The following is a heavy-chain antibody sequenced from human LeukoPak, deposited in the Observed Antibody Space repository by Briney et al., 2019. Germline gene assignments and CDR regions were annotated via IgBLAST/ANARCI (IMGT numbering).Heavy chain of an antibody. Sequence: ASVKVSCKASGYTFTYRYLHWVRQAPGQGLEWMGMINPIDGNTNKPQKFRGRVTVTRDTSTSTVYMELSSLTSEDTAVYYCAREPTSGSCYFDYWGQGTLVTVSS. J-gene: IGHJ4*02. V-gene: IGHV1-46*01. CDR2: INPIDGNT. D-gene: IGHD1-26*01. CDR3: AREPTSGSCYFDY. CDR1: GYTFTYRY.